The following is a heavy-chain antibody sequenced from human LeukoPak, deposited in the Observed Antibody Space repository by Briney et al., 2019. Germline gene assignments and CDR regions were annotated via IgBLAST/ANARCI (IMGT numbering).Heavy chain of an antibody. Sequence: GGSLRLSCAASGFTFSSYAMSWVRQAPGKGLEWVSAISGSGGSTYYADSVKGRFTISRDNSKNTLYLQMTSLRAEDTAVYYCAKARDGYNINDYWGQGTLVTVSS. V-gene: IGHV3-23*01. CDR3: AKARDGYNINDY. CDR2: ISGSGGST. J-gene: IGHJ4*02. D-gene: IGHD5-24*01. CDR1: GFTFSSYA.